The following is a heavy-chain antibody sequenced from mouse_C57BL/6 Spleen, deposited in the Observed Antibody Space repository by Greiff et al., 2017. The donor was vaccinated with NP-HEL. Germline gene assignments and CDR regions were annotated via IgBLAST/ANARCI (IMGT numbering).Heavy chain of an antibody. CDR2: IYPSDSET. V-gene: IGHV1-61*01. CDR3: ARWAHYYGSSWGFAY. J-gene: IGHJ3*01. D-gene: IGHD1-1*01. Sequence: VQLQQPGAELVRPGSSVKLSCKASGYTFTSYWMDWVKQRPGQGLEWIGNIYPSDSETHYNQKFKDKATLTVDKSSSTAYMQLSSLTSEDSAVYYCARWAHYYGSSWGFAYWGQGTLVTVSA. CDR1: GYTFTSYW.